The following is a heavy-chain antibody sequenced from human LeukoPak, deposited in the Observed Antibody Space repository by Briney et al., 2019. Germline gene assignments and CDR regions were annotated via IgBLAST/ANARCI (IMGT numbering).Heavy chain of an antibody. CDR2: IYYSGST. D-gene: IGHD5-18*01. CDR1: GGSISSYY. CDR3: ARVGGYSYGYSPYYYMDV. Sequence: PSETLSLTCTVSGGSISSYYWSWIRQPPGKGLEWIGYIYYSGSTNYNPSLESRVAISVDTSKNQFSLKLSSVTAADTAVYYCARVGGYSYGYSPYYYMDVWGKGTTVTVSS. V-gene: IGHV4-59*01. J-gene: IGHJ6*03.